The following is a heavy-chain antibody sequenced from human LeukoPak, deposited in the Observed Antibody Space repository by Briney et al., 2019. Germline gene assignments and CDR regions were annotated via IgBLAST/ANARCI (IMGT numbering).Heavy chain of an antibody. CDR2: IYPGDSDT. Sequence: GESLKISCKGSGYIFNTYWIGWVRQMPGKGLEWMGIIYPGDSDTRYSPSFQGQVIMSADKSINTAYLQWNSLKASDTAMYYCARRKGCSSTSCPPDYWGQGTLVTVSS. V-gene: IGHV5-51*01. J-gene: IGHJ4*02. D-gene: IGHD2-2*01. CDR3: ARRKGCSSTSCPPDY. CDR1: GYIFNTYW.